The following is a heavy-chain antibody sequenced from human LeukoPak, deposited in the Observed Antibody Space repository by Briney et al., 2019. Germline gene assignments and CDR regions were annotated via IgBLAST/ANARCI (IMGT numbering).Heavy chain of an antibody. CDR2: IKSKTDGGTT. V-gene: IGHV3-15*01. D-gene: IGHD3-9*01. Sequence: GGSPRLSCAASGFTFSNAWMSWVRQAPGKGGEWVGRIKSKTDGGTTDYAAPVKGGFTISRDDLKNTLYLQMNSLKTEDTAVYYCTTAYYDILTGYPVYYYYYMDVWRKGTTVTVSS. J-gene: IGHJ6*03. CDR1: GFTFSNAW. CDR3: TTAYYDILTGYPVYYYYYMDV.